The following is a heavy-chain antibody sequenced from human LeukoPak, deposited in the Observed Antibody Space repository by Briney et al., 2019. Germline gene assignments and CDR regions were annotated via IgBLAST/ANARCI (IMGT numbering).Heavy chain of an antibody. D-gene: IGHD6-6*01. Sequence: GSVKVSCKASGYTFISSGISWVRQAPGQRLEWMGWISAYNGNTNYAQKLQDRVTMTTDTSTSTAYIELRSLRSDDTAVYYCARGAGQLVTEVFDYWGQGTLVTVSS. CDR3: ARGAGQLVTEVFDY. CDR1: GYTFISSG. CDR2: ISAYNGNT. J-gene: IGHJ4*02. V-gene: IGHV1-18*01.